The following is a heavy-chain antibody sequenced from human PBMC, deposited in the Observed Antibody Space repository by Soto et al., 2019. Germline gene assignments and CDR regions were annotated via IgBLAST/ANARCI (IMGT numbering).Heavy chain of an antibody. CDR3: ARGYSSFYYYYMDV. V-gene: IGHV1-69*02. J-gene: IGHJ6*03. CDR1: GGTFSSYT. Sequence: SVKVSCKASGGTFSSYTISWVRQAPGQGLEWMGRMIPILGIANYAQKFQGRVTMTANKSTSTAYMELSSLRSEDTAVYYCARGYSSFYYYYMDVWGKGTTVTVSS. D-gene: IGHD6-13*01. CDR2: MIPILGIA.